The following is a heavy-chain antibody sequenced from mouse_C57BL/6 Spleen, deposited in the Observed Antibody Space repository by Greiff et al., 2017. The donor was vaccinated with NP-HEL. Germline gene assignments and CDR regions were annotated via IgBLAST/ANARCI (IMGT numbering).Heavy chain of an antibody. CDR3: ARRTVVASSYWYFDV. V-gene: IGHV1-62-3*01. CDR1: GYTFTSYW. Sequence: VQLQQPGAELVKPGASVKLSCKASGYTFTSYWMHWVKQRPGRGLEWIGRIDPNSGGTKYNEKFKSKSTLTVDKSSSTAYMQLSSLTSEDSAVYYCARRTVVASSYWYFDVWGTGTTVTVSS. CDR2: IDPNSGGT. J-gene: IGHJ1*03. D-gene: IGHD1-1*01.